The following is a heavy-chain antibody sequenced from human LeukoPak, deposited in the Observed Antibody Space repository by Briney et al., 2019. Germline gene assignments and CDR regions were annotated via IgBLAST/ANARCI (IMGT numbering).Heavy chain of an antibody. CDR3: AGVDAEGSGVKYFDY. D-gene: IGHD3-10*01. CDR2: INPSGGST. Sequence: ASVKVSCKASGYTFTNYYMHWVRQAPGQGLEWMGIINPSGGSTSYAQKFQGRVTMTRDTSTSTVYMELSSLRSEDTAVYFCAGVDAEGSGVKYFDYWGQGTLVTVSS. J-gene: IGHJ4*02. V-gene: IGHV1-46*01. CDR1: GYTFTNYY.